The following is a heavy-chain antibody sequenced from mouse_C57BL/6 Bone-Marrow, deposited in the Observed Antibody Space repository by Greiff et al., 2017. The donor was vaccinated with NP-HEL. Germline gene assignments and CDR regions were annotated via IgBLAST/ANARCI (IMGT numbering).Heavy chain of an antibody. D-gene: IGHD2-14*01. CDR1: GFTFSSYA. J-gene: IGHJ3*01. Sequence: EVQGVESGGGLVKPGGSLKLSCAASGFTFSSYAMSWVRQTPEKRLEWVATISDGGSYTYYPDNVKGRFTISRDNAKNNLYLQMSHLKSEDTAMYYCARERVRRFAYWGQGTLVTVSA. V-gene: IGHV5-4*01. CDR3: ARERVRRFAY. CDR2: ISDGGSYT.